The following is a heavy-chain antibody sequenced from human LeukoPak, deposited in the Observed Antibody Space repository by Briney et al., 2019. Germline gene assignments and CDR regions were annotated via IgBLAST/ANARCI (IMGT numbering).Heavy chain of an antibody. CDR1: GYTLTELS. V-gene: IGHV1-24*01. J-gene: IGHJ5*02. Sequence: ASVKVSCKVSGYTLTELSMHWERQAPGKGLEWMGGFDPEDGETIYAQKFQGRVTMTEDTSTDTAYMGLSSLRSEDTAVYYCATVGRIINWFDPWGQGTLVTVSS. CDR2: FDPEDGET. D-gene: IGHD3-10*01. CDR3: ATVGRIINWFDP.